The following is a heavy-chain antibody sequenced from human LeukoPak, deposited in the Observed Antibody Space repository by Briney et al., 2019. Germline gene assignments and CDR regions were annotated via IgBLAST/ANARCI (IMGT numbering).Heavy chain of an antibody. Sequence: PSETLSLTCAVYGGSFSGYYWSWIRQPPGKGLEWISYISSSGTTIYYADSVKGRFTISRDNAKNSLYVQMNSLRAEDTAVYYCARGYGGNIDYWGQGTLVTVSS. CDR1: GGSFSGYY. D-gene: IGHD4/OR15-4a*01. J-gene: IGHJ4*02. CDR3: ARGYGGNIDY. V-gene: IGHV3-11*04. CDR2: ISSSGTTI.